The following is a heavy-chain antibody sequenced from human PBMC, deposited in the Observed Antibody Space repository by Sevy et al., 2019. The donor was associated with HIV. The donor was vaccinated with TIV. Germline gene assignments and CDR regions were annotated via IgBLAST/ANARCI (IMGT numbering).Heavy chain of an antibody. V-gene: IGHV4-34*01. CDR1: GGSFSGYY. D-gene: IGHD6-6*01. CDR2: INHSGST. J-gene: IGHJ4*02. CDR3: ARAIAARRVTLHY. Sequence: SETLSLTCAVYGGSFSGYYWSWIRQPPGKGLEWIGEINHSGSTNYNPSLKSRVTISVDTSKNQFSLKLSSVTAADTAVHYCARAIAARRVTLHYWGQGTLVTVSS.